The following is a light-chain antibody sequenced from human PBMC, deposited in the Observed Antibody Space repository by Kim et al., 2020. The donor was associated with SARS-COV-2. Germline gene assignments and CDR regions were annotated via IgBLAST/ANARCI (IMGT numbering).Light chain of an antibody. CDR1: KLGDKY. J-gene: IGLJ2*01. V-gene: IGLV3-1*01. CDR3: QAWDSSTVV. Sequence: VSHGQTASLTCSGDKLGDKYACWYQQKPGQSPVLVIYQDSKRPSGIPERFSGSNSGNTATLTISGTQAMDEADYYCQAWDSSTVVFGGGTQLTVL. CDR2: QDS.